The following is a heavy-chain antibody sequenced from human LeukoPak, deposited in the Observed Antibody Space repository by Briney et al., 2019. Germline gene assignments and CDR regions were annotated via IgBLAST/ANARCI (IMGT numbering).Heavy chain of an antibody. CDR3: ARSPTIFGVVIYYYGMDV. V-gene: IGHV1-69*04. J-gene: IGHJ6*02. Sequence: ASVKVSCKASGGTFSSYAISWVRQAPGQGLEWMGRIIPILGIANYAQKFQGRVTITADKSTSTAYMELSSLRSEDTVVYYCARSPTIFGVVIYYYGMDVWGQGTTVTVSS. CDR1: GGTFSSYA. D-gene: IGHD3-3*01. CDR2: IIPILGIA.